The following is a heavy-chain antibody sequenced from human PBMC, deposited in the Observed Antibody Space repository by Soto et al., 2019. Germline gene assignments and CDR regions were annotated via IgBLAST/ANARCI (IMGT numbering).Heavy chain of an antibody. Sequence: GGSLGRSSPSSVVTFSDYCVSWIRPAPGKWLEWVSYISSSSSYTNYADSVKGRFTISRDNAKNSLYLQMNSLRAEDTAVYYCARGYYYDSSGYLRGIYWYFDLWGRGTLVTVPS. CDR3: ARGYYYDSSGYLRGIYWYFDL. D-gene: IGHD3-22*01. V-gene: IGHV3-11*06. CDR2: ISSSSSYT. J-gene: IGHJ2*01. CDR1: VVTFSDYC.